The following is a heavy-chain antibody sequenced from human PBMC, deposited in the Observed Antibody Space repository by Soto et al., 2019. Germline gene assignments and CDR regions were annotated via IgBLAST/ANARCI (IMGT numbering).Heavy chain of an antibody. CDR1: GFTFSSYE. Sequence: GGSLRLSCAASGFTFSSYEMNWVRQAPGKGLEWVSYISSSGSTIYYADSVKGRFTISRDNAKNSLYLQMNSLRAEDTAVYYCAAGGQLVRDAFDIWGQGTMVTVSS. J-gene: IGHJ3*02. V-gene: IGHV3-48*03. CDR3: AAGGQLVRDAFDI. CDR2: ISSSGSTI. D-gene: IGHD6-6*01.